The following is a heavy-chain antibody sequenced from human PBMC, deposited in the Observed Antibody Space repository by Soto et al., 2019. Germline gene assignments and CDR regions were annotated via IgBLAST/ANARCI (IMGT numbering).Heavy chain of an antibody. Sequence: QVQLQESGPGLVKPSETLSLTCTVSGGSISSYYWSWIRQPPGKGLEWIGYIYYSGSTNYNPSLKSRVTMPVDTSKNQFSLKLSSVTAADTAVYYCARLVANEDDYGALAAPYYYYGMDVWGQGTTVTVSS. CDR1: GGSISSYY. J-gene: IGHJ6*02. D-gene: IGHD4-17*01. CDR3: ARLVANEDDYGALAAPYYYYGMDV. CDR2: IYYSGST. V-gene: IGHV4-59*08.